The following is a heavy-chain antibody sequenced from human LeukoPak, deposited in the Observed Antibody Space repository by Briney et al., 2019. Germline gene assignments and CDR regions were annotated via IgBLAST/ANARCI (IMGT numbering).Heavy chain of an antibody. D-gene: IGHD3-22*01. CDR1: GYTFTSYG. Sequence: ASVKVSCKASGYTFTSYGISWVRQAPGQGLEWMGWISSYKSNTNYAQKFQGRVTMTTDTSTSTAYMELRSLRSDDTAVYYCAKDPTPHLYYDSSFDYWGQGTLVTVSS. CDR2: ISSYKSNT. CDR3: AKDPTPHLYYDSSFDY. J-gene: IGHJ4*02. V-gene: IGHV1-18*01.